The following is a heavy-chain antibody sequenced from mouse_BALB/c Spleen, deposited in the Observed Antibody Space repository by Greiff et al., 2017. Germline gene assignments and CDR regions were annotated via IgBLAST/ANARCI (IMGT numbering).Heavy chain of an antibody. J-gene: IGHJ2*01. V-gene: IGHV1-69*02. Sequence: QVQLQQSGAELVRPGASVKLSCKASGYTFTSYWINWVKQRPGQGLEWIANIYPSDSYTNYNQKFKDKATLTVDKSSSTAYMQLSSPTSEDSAVYYCARGLGQGFDYWGQGTTLTVSS. D-gene: IGHD4-1*01. CDR2: IYPSDSYT. CDR3: ARGLGQGFDY. CDR1: GYTFTSYW.